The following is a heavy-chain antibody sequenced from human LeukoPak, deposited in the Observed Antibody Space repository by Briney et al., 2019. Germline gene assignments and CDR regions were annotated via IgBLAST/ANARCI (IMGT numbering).Heavy chain of an antibody. CDR3: ASHYSSGSYRYTGSFDS. D-gene: IGHD3-16*02. J-gene: IGHJ4*02. Sequence: SETLSLTCAVYGGSFSDYYWSWIRQPPGKGLEWIGEINHSGTTNYSPSLKSRVSISVDTSKNQFSLKLNSVTAADAAMYYCASHYSSGSYRYTGSFDSWGKGMLVNVSS. CDR2: INHSGTT. CDR1: GGSFSDYY. V-gene: IGHV4-34*01.